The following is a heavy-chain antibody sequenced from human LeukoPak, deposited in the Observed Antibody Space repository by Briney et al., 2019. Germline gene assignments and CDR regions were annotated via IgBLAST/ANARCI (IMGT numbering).Heavy chain of an antibody. D-gene: IGHD6-19*01. CDR3: AKDMKQWLESFIDY. CDR1: EFTFSTYW. V-gene: IGHV3-7*03. CDR2: INYDGGQT. J-gene: IGHJ4*02. Sequence: GGSLRLSCAASEFTFSTYWMSWVRQAPGKGLEWVANINYDGGQTYYVDSVRGRFTISRDNAKNSLYLQMNSLRAEDTALYYCAKDMKQWLESFIDYWGQGTLVTVSS.